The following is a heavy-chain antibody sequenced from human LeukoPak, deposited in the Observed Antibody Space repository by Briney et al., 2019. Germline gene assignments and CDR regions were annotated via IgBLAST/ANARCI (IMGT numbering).Heavy chain of an antibody. CDR2: MFYGGST. Sequence: PSETLSLTCTVSGGSISSSSYYWGWIRQPPGKGLEWIGNMFYGGSTYYNPSLKSRVTISVDTSKNQFSLKLSSVTAADTAVYYCATGDIVATIDYWGQGTLVTVSS. V-gene: IGHV4-39*07. J-gene: IGHJ4*02. D-gene: IGHD5-12*01. CDR3: ATGDIVATIDY. CDR1: GGSISSSSYY.